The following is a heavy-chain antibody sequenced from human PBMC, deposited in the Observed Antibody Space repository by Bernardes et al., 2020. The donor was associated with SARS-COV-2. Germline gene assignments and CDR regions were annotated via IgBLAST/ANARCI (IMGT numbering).Heavy chain of an antibody. CDR3: VRRARGVGGAYLFDY. J-gene: IGHJ4*02. Sequence: GGSLRLSCAASGFTFSGFAMSWVRQTPGKGLEWVSSLGTKTYYADSVKGRFTISRDNSENTLFLQMNSLRAEETAVYYCVRRARGVGGAYLFDYWGQGTLVTVSS. V-gene: IGHV3-23*01. CDR2: LGTKT. D-gene: IGHD3-10*01. CDR1: GFTFSGFA.